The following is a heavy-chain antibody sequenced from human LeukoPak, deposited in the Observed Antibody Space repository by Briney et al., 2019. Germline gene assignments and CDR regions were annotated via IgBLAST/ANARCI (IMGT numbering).Heavy chain of an antibody. CDR3: ARGYVYSYGWGSTIDY. CDR1: GFTFDDYA. CDR2: ISWNSGSI. J-gene: IGHJ4*02. V-gene: IGHV3-9*01. Sequence: HSGGSLRLSCAASGFTFDDYAMHWVRQAPGKGLEWVSGISWNSGSIGYADSVKGRSTISRDNAKNSLYLQMNSLRAEDTALYYCARGYVYSYGWGSTIDYWGQGTLVTVSS. D-gene: IGHD5-18*01.